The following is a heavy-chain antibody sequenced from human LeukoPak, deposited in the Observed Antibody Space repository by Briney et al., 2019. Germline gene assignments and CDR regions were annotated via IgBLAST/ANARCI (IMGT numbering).Heavy chain of an antibody. Sequence: MTSETLSLTCTVSGGSINNYYWSWIRQPPGKGLEWIGYIYYRGTTNYNPSLKSRVTISVDTSKNQFSLKLSSVTAADTAVYYCAREGTYGWYNWFDPWGQGTLVTVSS. CDR1: GGSINNYY. J-gene: IGHJ5*02. D-gene: IGHD6-19*01. CDR3: AREGTYGWYNWFDP. V-gene: IGHV4-59*01. CDR2: IYYRGTT.